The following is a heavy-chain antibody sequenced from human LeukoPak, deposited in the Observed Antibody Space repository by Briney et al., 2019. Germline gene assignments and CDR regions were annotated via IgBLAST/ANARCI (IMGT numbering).Heavy chain of an antibody. CDR3: VKTQTHFGDYRRDY. V-gene: IGHV3-30*18. J-gene: IGHJ4*02. Sequence: GGSQRLSCAASGFTFSSYGMHWVRQAPGKGLEWVAVISYDGSNKYYADSVKGRFTISRDNSKNTLYLQMNSLRVEDTAVYYCVKTQTHFGDYRRDYWGQGTLVTVSS. D-gene: IGHD4-17*01. CDR2: ISYDGSNK. CDR1: GFTFSSYG.